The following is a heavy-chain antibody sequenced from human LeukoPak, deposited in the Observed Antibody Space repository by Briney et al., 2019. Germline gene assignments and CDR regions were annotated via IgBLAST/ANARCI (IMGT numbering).Heavy chain of an antibody. CDR3: ARLTTVTNWWFDP. J-gene: IGHJ5*02. D-gene: IGHD4-17*01. V-gene: IGHV4-59*01. CDR2: IYYTGNT. Sequence: SETLSLTCTVSGGSISSYYWTWIRQPPGKGLEWIGYIYYTGNTNYNPSLKSRLTISVDTSKNQFSLKLSSVTAADTAVYYCARLTTVTNWWFDPWGQGTRVTVSA. CDR1: GGSISSYY.